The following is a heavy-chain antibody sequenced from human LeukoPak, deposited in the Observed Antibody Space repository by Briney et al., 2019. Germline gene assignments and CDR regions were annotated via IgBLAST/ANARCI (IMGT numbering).Heavy chain of an antibody. CDR3: ARDCSSTTCYGFDAFDI. V-gene: IGHV6-1*01. J-gene: IGHJ3*02. CDR2: TYYRSKWYN. CDR1: GDSVSSNSAA. D-gene: IGHD2-2*01. Sequence: SQTLSLTCAISGDSVSSNSAAWNWIRQSPSRGLEWLGRTYYRSKWYNDYAVSVKSRITISPDTSKNQFSLQLNSATPEDTALYYCARDCSSTTCYGFDAFDIWGQGTMVTVSS.